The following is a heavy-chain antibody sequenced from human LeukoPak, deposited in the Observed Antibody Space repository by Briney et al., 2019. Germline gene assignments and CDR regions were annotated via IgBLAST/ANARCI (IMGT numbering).Heavy chain of an antibody. D-gene: IGHD2-15*01. V-gene: IGHV3-11*04. CDR2: ISSSGSTI. CDR3: AREVVVVAANVPEPRYYYMDV. CDR1: GFTFSDYY. Sequence: PGGSLRLSCAASGFTFSDYYMSWIRQAPGKGLEWVSYISSSGSTIYYADSVKGRFTISRDNAKNSLYLQMNSLRAEDTAVYYCAREVVVVAANVPEPRYYYMDVWGKGTTVTVSS. J-gene: IGHJ6*03.